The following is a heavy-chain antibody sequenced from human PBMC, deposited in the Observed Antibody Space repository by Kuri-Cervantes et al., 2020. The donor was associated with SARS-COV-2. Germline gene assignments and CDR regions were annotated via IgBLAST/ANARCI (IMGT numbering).Heavy chain of an antibody. CDR2: IYPGDSDT. CDR1: GYSFTSYW. D-gene: IGHD4-17*01. Sequence: GESLKISCKGSGYSFTSYWIGWVRQMPGKGLEWMGIIYPGDSDTRYSPSFQGQVTISADKSISTAYLQWSSLKASDTAMYYCARQPHDYGAPDDAFDIWGQGTMVTVSS. V-gene: IGHV5-51*01. CDR3: ARQPHDYGAPDDAFDI. J-gene: IGHJ3*02.